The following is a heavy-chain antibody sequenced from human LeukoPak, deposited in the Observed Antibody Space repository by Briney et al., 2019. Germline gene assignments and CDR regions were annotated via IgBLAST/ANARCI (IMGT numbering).Heavy chain of an antibody. V-gene: IGHV1-69*05. D-gene: IGHD2-2*01. CDR2: IIPIFGTA. CDR3: ASGKGEVVPAE. J-gene: IGHJ4*02. Sequence: SVKVSFKASRGTFISYAISWVRQAPGQGLEWMGGIIPIFGTANYAQKFQGRVTITTDESTSTAYMELSSLRSEDTAVYYCASGKGEVVPAEWGQGTLVTVSS. CDR1: RGTFISYA.